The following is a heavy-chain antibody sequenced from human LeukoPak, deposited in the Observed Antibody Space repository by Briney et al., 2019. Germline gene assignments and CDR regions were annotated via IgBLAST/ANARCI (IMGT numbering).Heavy chain of an antibody. D-gene: IGHD5-24*01. CDR2: ITSSSSYT. J-gene: IGHJ4*01. Sequence: PGGSLRLSCAASGFTFSTYNMNWVRQAPGKGLEWVSSITSSSSYTFYADSVKGRFTISRDNAKNSLYLQMNSLRAEDTAMYYCARDRRDGYNVLDYWGQGTLVTVSS. CDR3: ARDRRDGYNVLDY. CDR1: GFTFSTYN. V-gene: IGHV3-21*01.